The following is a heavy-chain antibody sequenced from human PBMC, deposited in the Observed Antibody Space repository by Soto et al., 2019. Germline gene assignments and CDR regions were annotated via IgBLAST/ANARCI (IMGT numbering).Heavy chain of an antibody. CDR2: ISGSGGST. D-gene: IGHD3-16*02. J-gene: IGHJ4*02. V-gene: IGHV3-23*01. CDR1: GFTFSSYA. CDR3: AKDVMITFGGVIATDY. Sequence: GGSLRLSCAASGFTFSSYAMSWVRQAPGKGLEWVSAISGSGGSTYYADSVKGRFTISRDNSKNTLYLQMNSLRAEDTAVYYCAKDVMITFGGVIATDYWGQGTLVTVSS.